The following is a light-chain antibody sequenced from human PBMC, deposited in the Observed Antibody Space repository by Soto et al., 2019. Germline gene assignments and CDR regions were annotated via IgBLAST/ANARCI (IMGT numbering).Light chain of an antibody. Sequence: QSALTQPPSASGSPGQSVTISCTGTSSDVGGYNYVSWYQHHPGKAPKLMIYEVSKRPSGVPDRFSGSKSGNTASLTVSGLQVEDEAAYYCSSYAGTKNAVFGGGTKLPS. CDR3: SSYAGTKNAV. J-gene: IGLJ2*01. CDR2: EVS. CDR1: SSDVGGYNY. V-gene: IGLV2-8*01.